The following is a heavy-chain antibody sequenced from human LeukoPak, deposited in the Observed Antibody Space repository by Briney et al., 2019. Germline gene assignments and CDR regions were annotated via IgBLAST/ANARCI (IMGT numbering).Heavy chain of an antibody. Sequence: GGSLRLSCAASGFTFSSYAMSWVRQAPGRGLEWVSAISGSGGSTYYADSVKGRFTISRDNSKNTLYLQMNSLRAEDTAVCYCAKDEEVPSDYYYMDVWGKGTTVTVSS. CDR3: AKDEEVPSDYYYMDV. V-gene: IGHV3-23*01. D-gene: IGHD2-2*01. J-gene: IGHJ6*03. CDR2: ISGSGGST. CDR1: GFTFSSYA.